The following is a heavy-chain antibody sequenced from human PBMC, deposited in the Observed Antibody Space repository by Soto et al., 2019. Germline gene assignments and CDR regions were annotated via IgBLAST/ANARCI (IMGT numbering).Heavy chain of an antibody. V-gene: IGHV4-30-4*01. Sequence: QVQLQESGPGLVKPSQTLSLTCTVYGGSVNTADYYWTWIRQSPGKGLEWIVNIYYDGSAYPNPSLTSRVTASVDTSKDQFSLNLFSVTAADTAVYYCARRMRDTYQYYNWFDPWGQGTLVTVSS. CDR3: ARRMRDTYQYYNWFDP. CDR2: IYYDGSA. D-gene: IGHD3-16*02. CDR1: GGSVNTADYY. J-gene: IGHJ5*02.